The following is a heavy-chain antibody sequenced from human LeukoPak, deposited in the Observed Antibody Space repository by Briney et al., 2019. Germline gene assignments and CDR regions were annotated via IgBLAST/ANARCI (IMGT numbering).Heavy chain of an antibody. Sequence: RLETLSLTCSLSVVSLSRYYSSWVPQPPGQGLRWIGYVYFTGSTNYNPSLKSRVTMFEDKSKTQFSLRLYSVTVADTAVYYCARHFAYSSSSYFDYWGQGSLVTVSS. CDR3: ARHFAYSSSSYFDY. CDR2: VYFTGST. D-gene: IGHD6-6*01. J-gene: IGHJ4*02. CDR1: VVSLSRYY. V-gene: IGHV4-59*08.